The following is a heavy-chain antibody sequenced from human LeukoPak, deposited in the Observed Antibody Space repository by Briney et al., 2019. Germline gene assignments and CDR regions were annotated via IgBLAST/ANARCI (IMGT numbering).Heavy chain of an antibody. Sequence: ASVKVSCKASGYTFTRYFIHWVRQAPGQGLEWMGVVYTSGGGTTYAQKFQGRVTITRNTSISTAYMELSSLRSEDTAVYYCARAASSSWYSHYYYYYYMDVWGKGTTVTVSS. CDR3: ARAASSSWYSHYYYYYYMDV. D-gene: IGHD6-13*01. CDR1: GYTFTRYF. J-gene: IGHJ6*03. CDR2: VYTSGGGT. V-gene: IGHV1-46*01.